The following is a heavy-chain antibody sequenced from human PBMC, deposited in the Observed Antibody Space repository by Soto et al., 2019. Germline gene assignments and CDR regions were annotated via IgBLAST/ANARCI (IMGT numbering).Heavy chain of an antibody. V-gene: IGHV3-30*18. CDR3: ADDPRLCSNEYYYYGMDV. CDR1: GFTFSSYG. Sequence: QVQLVESGGGVVQPGRSLRLSCAASGFTFSSYGMHWVRPAPGKGLGWVAVISYDGRKEFYADPVKGRFTISRDNSKNTLYLQMNGLRADDTAVYYCADDPRLCSNEYYYYGMDVCGQGTTVTVSS. D-gene: IGHD3-10*02. J-gene: IGHJ6*02. CDR2: ISYDGRKE.